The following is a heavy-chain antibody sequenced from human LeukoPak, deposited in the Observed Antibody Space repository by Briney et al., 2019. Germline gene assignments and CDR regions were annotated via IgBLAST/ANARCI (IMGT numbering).Heavy chain of an antibody. CDR2: IYTNGST. CDR3: ARLGGSYYFDY. D-gene: IGHD1-26*01. Sequence: SETLSLTCTVSGGSISSYYWSWIRQPPGKGLEWIGYIYTNGSTNYNPSLKSRVTISVDTSKNQFSLKLSSVTAADTAVYYCARLGGSYYFDYWGQGTLVTVSS. V-gene: IGHV4-4*09. CDR1: GGSISSYY. J-gene: IGHJ4*02.